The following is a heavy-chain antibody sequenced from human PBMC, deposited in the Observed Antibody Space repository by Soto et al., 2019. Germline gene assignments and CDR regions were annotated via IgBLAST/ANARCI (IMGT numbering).Heavy chain of an antibody. CDR2: VRNKANSYTT. V-gene: IGHV3-72*01. CDR1: GFTFSDHY. Sequence: EVQLVESGGGLVEPGGSLRLSCAASGFTFSDHYMDWVRQAPGKGLEWIGRVRNKANSYTTEYAASVRGRFTVSRDDSKNSLYLQMNSLKTEDTAMYYCVRNLALGGTFYFAFWGQGTLVSVSS. CDR3: VRNLALGGTFYFAF. J-gene: IGHJ4*02. D-gene: IGHD3-16*02.